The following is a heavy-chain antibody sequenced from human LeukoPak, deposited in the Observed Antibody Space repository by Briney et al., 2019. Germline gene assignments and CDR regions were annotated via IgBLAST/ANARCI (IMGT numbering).Heavy chain of an antibody. D-gene: IGHD7-27*01. J-gene: IGHJ4*02. CDR2: IGKDGRNK. Sequence: GGSLRLSCAASGFSFSTYGMHWVRQAPGKGLEWVAVIGKDGRNKNNADAVRGRFTISRDSSKNTLYLQMDSLRAEDTAVYYCARDSITADNSLDYWGRGTLVTVSS. CDR3: ARDSITADNSLDY. V-gene: IGHV3-33*08. CDR1: GFSFSTYG.